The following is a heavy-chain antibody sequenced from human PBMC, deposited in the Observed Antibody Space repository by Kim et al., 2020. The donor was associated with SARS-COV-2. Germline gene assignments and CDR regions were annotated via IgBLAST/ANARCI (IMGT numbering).Heavy chain of an antibody. CDR3: ARRAEYSSGYRFDF. D-gene: IGHD5-18*01. J-gene: IGHJ4*02. V-gene: IGHV2-5*01. Sequence: SPSLKSRLTITKDTSKNQVVLTMTNMDPVDTATYYCARRAEYSSGYRFDFWGQGTLVTVSS.